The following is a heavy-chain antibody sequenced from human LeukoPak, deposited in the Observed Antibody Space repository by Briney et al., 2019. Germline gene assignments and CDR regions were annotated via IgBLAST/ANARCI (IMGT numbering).Heavy chain of an antibody. V-gene: IGHV3-43*01. CDR1: GFTFDDYS. CDR3: AKGRYGSGSFSTPFEY. D-gene: IGHD3-10*01. J-gene: IGHJ4*02. Sequence: GGSLRLSCVASGFTFDDYSMHWVRQAPGKGLEWVSLISSDGGSTYYADSVKGRFTISRDNSKNSLYVQLNNLRTEDTALYYCAKGRYGSGSFSTPFEYWGQGTLVTVSS. CDR2: ISSDGGST.